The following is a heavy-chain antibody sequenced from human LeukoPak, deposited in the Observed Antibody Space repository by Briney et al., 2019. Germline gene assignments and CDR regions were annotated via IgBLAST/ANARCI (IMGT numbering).Heavy chain of an antibody. D-gene: IGHD3-9*01. J-gene: IGHJ4*02. CDR3: AKDSVILTGYPYYFDY. Sequence: XGSLRLSCAASGFTFSSYAMSWVRQAPGKGLEWVSAISGSGGSTYYADSVKGRFTISRDNSKNTLYLQMNSLRAEDTAVYYCAKDSVILTGYPYYFDYWGQGTLVTVSS. CDR2: ISGSGGST. V-gene: IGHV3-23*01. CDR1: GFTFSSYA.